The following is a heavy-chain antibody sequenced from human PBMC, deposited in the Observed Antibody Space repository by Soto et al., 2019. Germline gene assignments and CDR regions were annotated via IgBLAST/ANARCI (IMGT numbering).Heavy chain of an antibody. CDR2: INAGNGNT. CDR3: ARDAYYYECGGYSPLGGSFGP. V-gene: IGHV1-3*01. CDR1: GYTFTSYA. D-gene: IGHD3-22*01. Sequence: QVQLVQSGAEVKKPGASVKVSCKASGYTFTSYAMHWVRQAPGQRLEWMGWINAGNGNTKYSQKFQGRVTITRDTSRSKSHMDMSSLRSEDTAVYYCARDAYYYECGGYSPLGGSFGPWGQGTLVTLSS. J-gene: IGHJ5*02.